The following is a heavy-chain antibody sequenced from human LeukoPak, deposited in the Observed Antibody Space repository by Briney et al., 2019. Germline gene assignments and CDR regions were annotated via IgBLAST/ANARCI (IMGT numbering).Heavy chain of an antibody. V-gene: IGHV1-46*01. CDR3: ARDPYYDFWSGLRHRTPNYYYYYMDV. J-gene: IGHJ6*03. D-gene: IGHD3-3*01. CDR1: GYTFTGYY. CDR2: INPSGGST. Sequence: ASVKDSCKASGYTFTGYYMHWVRQAPGRGLEWMGIINPSGGSTSYAQKFQGRVTMTRDMSTSTVYMELSSLRSEDTAVYYCARDPYYDFWSGLRHRTPNYYYYYMDVWGKGTTVTVSS.